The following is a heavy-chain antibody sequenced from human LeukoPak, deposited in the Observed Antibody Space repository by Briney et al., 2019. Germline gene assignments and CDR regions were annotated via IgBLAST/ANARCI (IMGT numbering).Heavy chain of an antibody. CDR2: IYYSGST. Sequence: SETLSLTCTVSGGSISTYYWNWIRQPPGKGLEWIGNIYYSGSTNSNPSLKSRLTISVDTSKKQFYLNLTSVTAADTAIYYCARSDHSYYGMDVWGRGATVTVSS. CDR3: ARSDHSYYGMDV. D-gene: IGHD2-21*02. V-gene: IGHV4-59*08. J-gene: IGHJ6*02. CDR1: GGSISTYY.